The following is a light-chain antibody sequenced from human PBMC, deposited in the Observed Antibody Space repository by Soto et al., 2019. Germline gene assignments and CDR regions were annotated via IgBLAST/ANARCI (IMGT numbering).Light chain of an antibody. CDR2: DVN. V-gene: IGLV2-14*03. Sequence: QSALTQPASVSGSPGQSITISCTGTSSDVGGYNFVSWYQQHAGKVPKLMIFDVNSRTSVVSDRFSGSKSGNTASLTISELHAEDEGDYYCSSYTSSSTHVFGSGTKVTVL. J-gene: IGLJ1*01. CDR3: SSYTSSSTHV. CDR1: SSDVGGYNF.